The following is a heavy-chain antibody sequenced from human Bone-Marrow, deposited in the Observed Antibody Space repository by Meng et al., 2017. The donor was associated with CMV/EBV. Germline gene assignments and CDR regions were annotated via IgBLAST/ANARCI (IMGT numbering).Heavy chain of an antibody. V-gene: IGHV3-11*04. CDR2: ISSSGSAI. D-gene: IGHD3-22*01. CDR3: AKRADYSDTSNYYSLDY. J-gene: IGHJ4*01. Sequence: GESLKISCAASGFTFSDYYLSWIRQAPGKGLEWVSYISSSGSAIYYADSVKGRFTISRDNAKNSLYLQMNSLRAEDTAVYFCAKRADYSDTSNYYSLDYWGHGPLVTVPS. CDR1: GFTFSDYY.